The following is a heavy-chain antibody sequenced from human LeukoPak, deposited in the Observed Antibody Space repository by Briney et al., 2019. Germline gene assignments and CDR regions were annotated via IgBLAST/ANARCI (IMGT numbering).Heavy chain of an antibody. V-gene: IGHV3-23*01. CDR1: GFTFTSYA. Sequence: GGSLRLSCVASGFTFTSYAMSWVRQAPGEGLEWISAISADGRSTYHADSVKGRFTISRDISKNTLYLQMNSLRAEDTAVYYCAKVAGSSGYYPDFWGQGTLVTVSS. D-gene: IGHD3-22*01. CDR2: ISADGRST. J-gene: IGHJ4*02. CDR3: AKVAGSSGYYPDF.